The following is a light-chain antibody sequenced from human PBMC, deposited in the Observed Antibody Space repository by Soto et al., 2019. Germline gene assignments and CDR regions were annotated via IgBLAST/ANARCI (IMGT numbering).Light chain of an antibody. Sequence: QSALTQPASVSGSPGQSITISCTGTSSDVGNYNLVSWYQQYPGKAPQLIIYDVTKRPLGVSDRFSGSKSGFTASLTISGLQPEDEADYYCCSYAGTSAFVIFGGGTKLTVL. CDR2: DVT. CDR3: CSYAGTSAFVI. CDR1: SSDVGNYNL. J-gene: IGLJ2*01. V-gene: IGLV2-23*02.